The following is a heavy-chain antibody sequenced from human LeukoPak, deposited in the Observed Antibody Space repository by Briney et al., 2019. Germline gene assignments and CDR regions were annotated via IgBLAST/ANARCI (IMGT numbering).Heavy chain of an antibody. Sequence: PGGSLRLSCAASGFTFSSYAMHWVRQAPGKGLEWVAVIPYDGSNKYYADSVKGRFTISRDNSKNTLYLQMNSLRVEDTAVYYCARGQSWAFDFWGQGTLVTVSS. CDR3: ARGQSWAFDF. J-gene: IGHJ4*02. CDR1: GFTFSSYA. CDR2: IPYDGSNK. D-gene: IGHD1-26*01. V-gene: IGHV3-30-3*01.